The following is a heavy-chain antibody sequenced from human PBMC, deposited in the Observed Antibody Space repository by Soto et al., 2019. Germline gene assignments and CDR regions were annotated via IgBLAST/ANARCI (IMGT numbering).Heavy chain of an antibody. J-gene: IGHJ6*02. CDR3: ARGDREDIEEVVGVRPGEYSMDV. D-gene: IGHD1-26*01. CDR1: EFTFRIFA. CDR2: ISYDGSRK. Sequence: QVHLVESGGGVVQPGSSLRLSCAASEFTFRIFAMHWLRQSPGKGLEWVAVISYDGSRKADSVKGRFTVSRDNSWNTLYLQINSLRAEDTAIYYCARGDREDIEEVVGVRPGEYSMDVWGQGTTVTVSS. V-gene: IGHV3-30-3*01.